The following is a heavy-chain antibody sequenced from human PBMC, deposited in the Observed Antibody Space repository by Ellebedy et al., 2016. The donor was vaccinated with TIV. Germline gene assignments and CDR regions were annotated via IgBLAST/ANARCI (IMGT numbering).Heavy chain of an antibody. CDR2: ISYDGSNK. CDR3: AKLIAARNDAFDI. V-gene: IGHV3-30*18. D-gene: IGHD6-6*01. J-gene: IGHJ3*02. Sequence: GESLKISXAASGFTFSSYGMHWVRQAPGKGLEWVAVISYDGSNKYYADSVKGRFTISRDNSKNTLYLQMNSLRAEDTAVYYCAKLIAARNDAFDIWGQGTMVTVSS. CDR1: GFTFSSYG.